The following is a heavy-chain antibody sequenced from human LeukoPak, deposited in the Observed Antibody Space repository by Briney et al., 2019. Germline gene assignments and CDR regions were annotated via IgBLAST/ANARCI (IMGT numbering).Heavy chain of an antibody. CDR2: IYYSGST. CDR1: GGSISSYY. V-gene: IGHV4-59*01. J-gene: IGHJ4*02. CDR3: ARVPDYYGPGSAIDY. Sequence: SETLSLTCTVSGGSISSYYWSWIRQPPGKGLEWIGYIYYSGSTNYNPSLKSRVTISVDTSKNQFSLKLSSVTAADTAVYYCARVPDYYGPGSAIDYWGQGTLVTVSS. D-gene: IGHD3-10*01.